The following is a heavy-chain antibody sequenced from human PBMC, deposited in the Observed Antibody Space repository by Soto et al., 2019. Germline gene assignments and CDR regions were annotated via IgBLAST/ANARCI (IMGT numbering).Heavy chain of an antibody. J-gene: IGHJ3*02. D-gene: IGHD2-21*02. CDR2: INPSGGST. CDR3: ARDRAYCGGDCYLGAFDI. Sequence: QVQLVQSGAEVKKPGASVKVSCKASGYTFTSYYMHWVRQAPGQGLEWMGIINPSGGSTSYAQKFQGRVTMTRDTSTSTVYMEPSSLRSEDTAVYYCARDRAYCGGDCYLGAFDIWGQGTMVTVSS. CDR1: GYTFTSYY. V-gene: IGHV1-46*01.